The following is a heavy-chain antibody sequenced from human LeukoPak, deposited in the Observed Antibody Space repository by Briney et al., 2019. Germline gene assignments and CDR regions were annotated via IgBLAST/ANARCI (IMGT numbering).Heavy chain of an antibody. D-gene: IGHD4-23*01. V-gene: IGHV7-4-1*02. CDR1: GYSFTTSA. Sequence: ASVKVSCKASGYSFTTSAINWMRQAPGQGPEWMGWINTNTGNPTYAQGFTGRFVFSLDTSVSTAYLQISSLKAEDTAVYYCARDKLPQGFDYWGQGTLVTVSS. CDR2: INTNTGNP. J-gene: IGHJ4*02. CDR3: ARDKLPQGFDY.